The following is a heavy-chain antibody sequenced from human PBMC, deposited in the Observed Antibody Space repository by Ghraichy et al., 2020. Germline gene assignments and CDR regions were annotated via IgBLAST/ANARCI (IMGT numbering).Heavy chain of an antibody. CDR2: IYYSGST. Sequence: SETLSLTCTVSGGSISSGGYYWSWIRQHPGKGLEWIGYIYYSGSTYYNPSLKSRVTISVDTSKNQFSLKLSSVTAADTAVYYCARVGVATRTYYFDYWGQGTLVTVSS. CDR1: GGSISSGGYY. V-gene: IGHV4-31*03. D-gene: IGHD5-12*01. CDR3: ARVGVATRTYYFDY. J-gene: IGHJ4*02.